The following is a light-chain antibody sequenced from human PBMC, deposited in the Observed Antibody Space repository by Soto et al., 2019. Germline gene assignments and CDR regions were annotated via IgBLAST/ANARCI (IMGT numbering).Light chain of an antibody. CDR3: QQYGSSPLYT. CDR2: GAS. CDR1: QSVSSSY. Sequence: EIVLTQSPGTRSLSPGERATLSCRASQSVSSSYLAWYQQKPGQAPRLLIYGASSRATGIPDRFSGSGSGTDFTLTIIRREPEDFAVYYCQQYGSSPLYTFGQGTKLEIK. J-gene: IGKJ2*01. V-gene: IGKV3-20*01.